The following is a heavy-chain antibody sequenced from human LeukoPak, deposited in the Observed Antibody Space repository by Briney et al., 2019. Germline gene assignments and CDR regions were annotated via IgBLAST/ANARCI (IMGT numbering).Heavy chain of an antibody. J-gene: IGHJ4*02. CDR3: ARQLLWYTDIDY. Sequence: SETLCLTRALSLGCTTSTIYYSGSIRPPPGKRLGSLGDIFSSGSAHTKPPPKSRVTISLYTPTNPFSLKRSSVSPARTAEYCCARQLLWYTDIDYWGQGTLVTVSS. D-gene: IGHD3-16*01. CDR1: LGCTTSTIYY. CDR2: IFSSGSA. V-gene: IGHV4-39*01.